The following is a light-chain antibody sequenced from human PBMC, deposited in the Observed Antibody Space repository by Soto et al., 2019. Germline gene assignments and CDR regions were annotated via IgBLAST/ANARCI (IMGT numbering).Light chain of an antibody. J-gene: IGKJ1*01. Sequence: DIVMTQSPDSLAVSLGERATIHCKSSQSVFYSSRNKNYLAWYQQKPGQPPKSLISWASSREFGVPDRFSGSWSGTDFTLTISSLQAEDVAIDYCQHYYTTPPTFGQGTKVEI. V-gene: IGKV4-1*01. CDR2: WAS. CDR1: QSVFYSSRNKNY. CDR3: QHYYTTPPT.